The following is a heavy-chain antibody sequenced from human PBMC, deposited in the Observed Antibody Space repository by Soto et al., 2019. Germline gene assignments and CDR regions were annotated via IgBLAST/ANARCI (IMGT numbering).Heavy chain of an antibody. J-gene: IGHJ4*02. D-gene: IGHD5-18*01. CDR2: INPNGGET. V-gene: IGHV1-2*02. Sequence: ASVKVSCKASGYTFSAYYIIWVRQAPGQGPEWMGWINPNGGETNYAEKFRDRVTLTTDTSISAAYLELSGLRSDDTAVYYCARDTGYRYGLPDYWGQGTLVTVSS. CDR3: ARDTGYRYGLPDY. CDR1: GYTFSAYY.